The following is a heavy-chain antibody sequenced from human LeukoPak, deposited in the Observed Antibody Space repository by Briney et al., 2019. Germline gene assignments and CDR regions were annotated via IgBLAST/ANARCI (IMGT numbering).Heavy chain of an antibody. CDR2: ISAYNGNT. V-gene: IGHV1-18*01. D-gene: IGHD3-10*01. J-gene: IGHJ4*02. CDR3: ARVDMVRGVITGGVH. CDR1: GYTFTNYD. Sequence: APVKVSCKASGYTFTNYDISWVRQAPGQGLEWMGWISAYNGNTNYAQKLQGRVTMTTDTSTSTAYMELRSLRSDDTAVYYCARVDMVRGVITGGVHWGQGTPVTVSS.